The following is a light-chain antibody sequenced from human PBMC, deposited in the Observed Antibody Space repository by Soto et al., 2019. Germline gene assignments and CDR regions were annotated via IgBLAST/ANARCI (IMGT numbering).Light chain of an antibody. Sequence: DIQMTQSPSTLSGSVGDRVTITCRASQTISSWLAWYQQKPGKAPKLLIYKASTLKSGVPSRFSGSGSGTECTLTISSLQPDDFATYYCQHYNSYSEAFGQGTKVEIK. J-gene: IGKJ1*01. V-gene: IGKV1-5*03. CDR2: KAS. CDR3: QHYNSYSEA. CDR1: QTISSW.